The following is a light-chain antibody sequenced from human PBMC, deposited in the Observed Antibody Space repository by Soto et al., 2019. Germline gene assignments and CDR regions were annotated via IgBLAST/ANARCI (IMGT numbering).Light chain of an antibody. Sequence: SYELTQPPSVSVSPGQTASITCSGDKLGDKYACWYQQKPGQSPVLVIYQDNKRPSGTPERFSGSNSANTATLTISGTQATDEADYYCQAWDSSTVVFGGGTKVTVL. CDR1: KLGDKY. V-gene: IGLV3-1*01. J-gene: IGLJ2*01. CDR2: QDN. CDR3: QAWDSSTVV.